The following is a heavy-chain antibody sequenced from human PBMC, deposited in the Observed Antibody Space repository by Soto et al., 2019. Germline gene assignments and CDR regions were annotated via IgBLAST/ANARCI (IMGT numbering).Heavy chain of an antibody. CDR1: GFTFSSYA. CDR2: MKKDGSKT. CDR3: ARDWFDA. V-gene: IGHV3-7*01. Sequence: PGGSLRLSCAASGFTFSSYAMHWVRQAPGKGLEWVANMKKDGSKTYYVDSVKGRFTISRDNARNSLYLQMNSLRVEDTAVYYCARDWFDAWGQGTLVTVSS. J-gene: IGHJ5*02.